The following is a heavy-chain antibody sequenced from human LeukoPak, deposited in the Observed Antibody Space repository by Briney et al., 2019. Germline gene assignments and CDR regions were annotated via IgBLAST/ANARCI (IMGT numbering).Heavy chain of an antibody. CDR1: GGTFSSYA. Sequence: GASVKVSCKASGGTFSSYAISWVRQAPGQGLEWMGGIIPILGTANYAQKFQGRVTITADKSTSTACMELSSLRSEDTAVYYCASGYSSSSGTYDYYYYYMDVWGKGTTVTVSS. V-gene: IGHV1-69*10. D-gene: IGHD6-6*01. CDR2: IIPILGTA. J-gene: IGHJ6*03. CDR3: ASGYSSSSGTYDYYYYYMDV.